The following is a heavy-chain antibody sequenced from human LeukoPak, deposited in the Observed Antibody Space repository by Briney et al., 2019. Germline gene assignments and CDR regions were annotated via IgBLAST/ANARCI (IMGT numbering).Heavy chain of an antibody. V-gene: IGHV3-53*05. Sequence: GGSLRLSCAASGFTVSNNYMSWVRQAPGKGLEWVSVIYSGGSTYYADSVKGRFTISRDNSKNTLYLQMNSLRAEDTAVYYCAKGTHIAVAAYFDYWGQGTLVTVSS. CDR1: GFTVSNNY. CDR2: IYSGGST. CDR3: AKGTHIAVAAYFDY. D-gene: IGHD6-19*01. J-gene: IGHJ4*02.